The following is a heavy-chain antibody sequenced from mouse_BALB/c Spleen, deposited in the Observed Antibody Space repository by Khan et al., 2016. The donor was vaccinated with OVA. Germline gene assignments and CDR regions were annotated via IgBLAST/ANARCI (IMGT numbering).Heavy chain of an antibody. Sequence: EVELVESVGGLVQPGGSRKLSCAASGFTFTSYGMHWIRQAPEKGLEWVAYISSDSSTIYYADTVKGRFTISRDNPKNTLFLQMTSLRSGDTAMYFCATSYFYGYYFDYWGQGTTLTVSS. J-gene: IGHJ2*01. CDR1: GFTFTSYG. CDR2: ISSDSSTI. CDR3: ATSYFYGYYFDY. V-gene: IGHV5-17*02. D-gene: IGHD1-1*01.